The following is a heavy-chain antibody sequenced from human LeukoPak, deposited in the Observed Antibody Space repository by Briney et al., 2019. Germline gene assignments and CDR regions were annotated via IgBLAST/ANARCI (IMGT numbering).Heavy chain of an antibody. J-gene: IGHJ4*02. D-gene: IGHD3-22*01. CDR1: GFTFSSYA. CDR2: ISYDGSNK. CDR3: AKDSPYYYDSSGYPLDY. V-gene: IGHV3-30-3*01. Sequence: GGSLRLSCAASGFTFSSYAMHWVRQAPGKGLEWVAVISYDGSNKYYADSVRGRFTISRDNSKNTLYLQMNSLRAEGTAVYYCAKDSPYYYDSSGYPLDYWGQGTLVTVSS.